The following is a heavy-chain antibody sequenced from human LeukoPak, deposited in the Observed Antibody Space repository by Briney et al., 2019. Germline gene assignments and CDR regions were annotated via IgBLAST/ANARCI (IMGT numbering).Heavy chain of an antibody. D-gene: IGHD6-19*01. CDR1: GYTFTSYY. J-gene: IGHJ4*02. V-gene: IGHV1-46*01. CDR3: ARVSDPVAGTSYFDY. Sequence: ASVKLSCKASGYTFTSYYMHWVRHAPGQGLEWMGIINPSGGSTSYAQKFQGRVTMTRDTSTSTVYMELRSLRSEDTAVYYCARVSDPVAGTSYFDYWGQGTLVTVSS. CDR2: INPSGGST.